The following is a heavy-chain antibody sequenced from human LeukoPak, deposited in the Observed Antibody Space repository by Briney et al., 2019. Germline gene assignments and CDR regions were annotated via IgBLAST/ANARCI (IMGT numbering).Heavy chain of an antibody. Sequence: PGWSLRLSGAATEFTHVDYGMSSLHPAPGNGLDGVSVIDWHGGRTGSVDSVKGRFTICRDNAQHSLYLQLTDLRAEGTALHYCARDLSFSSSWTYYFDYWGQGTLVTVSS. CDR3: ARDLSFSSSWTYYFDY. CDR2: IDWHGGRT. J-gene: IGHJ4*02. CDR1: EFTHVDYG. D-gene: IGHD6-13*01. V-gene: IGHV3-20*04.